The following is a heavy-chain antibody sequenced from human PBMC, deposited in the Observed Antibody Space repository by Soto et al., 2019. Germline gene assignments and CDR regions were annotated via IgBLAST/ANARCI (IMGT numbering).Heavy chain of an antibody. Sequence: PSETLSLTCAVYGGSFSAYYWNWIRQPPGKGLEWISAISGRGDSTYYADAVKGRFTISRDNSKNTLYLQMNSLRFDDPAVYYCAKALDGIDDYFYAMGVWGQGTTVTVSS. J-gene: IGHJ6*02. CDR1: GGSFSAYY. V-gene: IGHV3-23*01. CDR2: ISGRGDST. CDR3: AKALDGIDDYFYAMGV. D-gene: IGHD1-1*01.